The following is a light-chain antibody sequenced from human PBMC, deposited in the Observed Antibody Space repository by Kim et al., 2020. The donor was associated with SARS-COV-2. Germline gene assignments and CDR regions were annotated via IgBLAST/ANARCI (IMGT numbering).Light chain of an antibody. CDR2: YDS. CDR1: NSGSKS. J-gene: IGLJ1*01. CDR3: QVWDSSSDHV. Sequence: APGKTARITCGGNNSGSKSVHWYQQKPGQAPVLVIYYDSDQPSGIPERFSGSNSGNTATLTISRVEAGDEADYYCQVWDSSSDHVFGTGTKVTVL. V-gene: IGLV3-21*04.